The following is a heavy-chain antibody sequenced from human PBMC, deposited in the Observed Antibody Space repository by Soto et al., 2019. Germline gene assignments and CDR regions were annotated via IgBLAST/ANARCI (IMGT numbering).Heavy chain of an antibody. Sequence: PGRSLRFSCAASGFTFSSFGINWVRQAPGKGLEWVSGISYDGSNKYYADSVKGRFTISRDNSKNTLYLQINSLRAEDTAVYFCAREVDDYCSSASCHPFIKPSWFDPWGQGTLVTVSS. D-gene: IGHD2-2*01. CDR3: AREVDDYCSSASCHPFIKPSWFDP. J-gene: IGHJ5*02. CDR2: ISYDGSNK. V-gene: IGHV3-30*03. CDR1: GFTFSSFG.